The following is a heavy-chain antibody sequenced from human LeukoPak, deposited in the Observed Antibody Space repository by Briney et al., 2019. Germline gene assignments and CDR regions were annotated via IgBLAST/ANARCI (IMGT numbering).Heavy chain of an antibody. Sequence: SETLSLTCAVYGGSFSSYYWSWIRQPPGKGLEWIGEINHSGSTNYYPSLKSRVTISVDTSKNQFSLKLSSVSAADTAVYYCARGEGWIDYWGQGTLVTVSS. CDR1: GGSFSSYY. V-gene: IGHV4-34*01. CDR2: INHSGST. D-gene: IGHD5-24*01. J-gene: IGHJ4*02. CDR3: ARGEGWIDY.